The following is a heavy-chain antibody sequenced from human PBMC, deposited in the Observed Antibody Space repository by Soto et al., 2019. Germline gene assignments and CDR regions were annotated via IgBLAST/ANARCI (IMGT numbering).Heavy chain of an antibody. CDR3: ARDPDPYGSGSYLP. CDR2: IIPIFGTA. CDR1: GGSFISYA. Sequence: SVKVSCEASGGSFISYAIIWVRQAPGQGLEWMGGIIPIFGTANYAQKFQGRVTITVDESTSTAYMELSSLRSEDTAVYYCARDPDPYGSGSYLPWGQGTLVTVSS. D-gene: IGHD3-10*01. V-gene: IGHV1-69*01. J-gene: IGHJ4*02.